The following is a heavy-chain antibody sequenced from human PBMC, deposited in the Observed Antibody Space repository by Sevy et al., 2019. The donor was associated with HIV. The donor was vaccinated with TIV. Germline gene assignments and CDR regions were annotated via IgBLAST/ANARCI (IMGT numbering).Heavy chain of an antibody. Sequence: GGSLRLSCAVSGFSFDSYGMTWVRQAPGKGLEWVSGISGSGTRTYYADSVKGRFIISRDNSKNTLYLQMNSLRSEDTGIYYCAKGGGGHYDPDEIGYYFYYYNMDVWGKWTTVTVSS. J-gene: IGHJ6*03. D-gene: IGHD3-22*01. CDR3: AKGGGGHYDPDEIGYYFYYYNMDV. V-gene: IGHV3-23*01. CDR2: ISGSGTRT. CDR1: GFSFDSYG.